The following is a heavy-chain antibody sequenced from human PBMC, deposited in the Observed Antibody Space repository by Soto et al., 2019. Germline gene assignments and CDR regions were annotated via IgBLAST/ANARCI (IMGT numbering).Heavy chain of an antibody. D-gene: IGHD4-17*01. CDR3: ARDGTTGTTNYHYAMDV. V-gene: IGHV3-48*03. CDR2: ININSGTI. CDR1: GFTLISYH. J-gene: IGHJ6*02. Sequence: WGSLRLSCAASGFTLISYHIDCVRHSPLKGLEWVSYININSGTIHYADSVKGRFTISRDNAKNSLYLQMDSLRAEDTAVYFCARDGTTGTTNYHYAMDVWGQGTTVTVSS.